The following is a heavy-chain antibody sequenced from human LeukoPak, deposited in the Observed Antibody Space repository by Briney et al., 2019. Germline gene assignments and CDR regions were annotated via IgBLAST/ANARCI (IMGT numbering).Heavy chain of an antibody. J-gene: IGHJ5*02. V-gene: IGHV1-2*02. CDR1: GYTFTSYD. D-gene: IGHD2/OR15-2a*01. Sequence: ASVKVSCKASGYTFTSYDINWVRQAPGQGLEWMGWINPNSGGTNYAQKFQGRVTMTRDTSISTAYMELSRLRSDDTAVYYCARGNSWFDPWGQGTLVTVSS. CDR3: ARGNSWFDP. CDR2: INPNSGGT.